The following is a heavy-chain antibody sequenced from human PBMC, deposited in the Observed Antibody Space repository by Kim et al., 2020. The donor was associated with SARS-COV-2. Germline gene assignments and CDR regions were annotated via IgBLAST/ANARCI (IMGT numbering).Heavy chain of an antibody. CDR1: GGSISSSSYY. J-gene: IGHJ3*02. V-gene: IGHV4-39*01. D-gene: IGHD2-15*01. Sequence: SETLSLTCTVSGGSISSSSYYWGWIRQPPGKGLEWIGSIYYSGSTYYNPSLKSRVTISVDTSKNQFSLKLSSVTAADTAVYYCARLRGHRIVVVVAASELDSFDIWGQGTMVTVSS. CDR3: ARLRGHRIVVVVAASELDSFDI. CDR2: IYYSGST.